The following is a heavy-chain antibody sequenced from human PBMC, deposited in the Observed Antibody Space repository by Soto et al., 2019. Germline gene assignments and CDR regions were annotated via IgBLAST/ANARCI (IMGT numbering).Heavy chain of an antibody. CDR2: IYYSGST. V-gene: IGHV4-59*08. D-gene: IGHD6-13*01. Sequence: QVQLQESGPGLVKPSETLSLTCTVSGGSISSYYWSWIRQPPGKGLEWIGYIYYSGSTNYNPSLKSRVTISVDTSKNQFSLKLSSVTAADTAVYYCARHRYSSSPGVWFDPWGQGTLVIVSS. J-gene: IGHJ5*02. CDR1: GGSISSYY. CDR3: ARHRYSSSPGVWFDP.